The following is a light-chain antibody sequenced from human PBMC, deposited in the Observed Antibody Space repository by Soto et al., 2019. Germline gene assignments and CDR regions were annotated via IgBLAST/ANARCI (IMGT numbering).Light chain of an antibody. Sequence: MSQSAATLYVYPGERATLSCRASQSDSSNLAWYQQKPGQAPRLLIYGASNRATGIPDRFSGSGSGTDFTLTISRLEPEDFAVYFCQQYGSSPWTFGQGTKVDI. V-gene: IGKV3-20*01. CDR3: QQYGSSPWT. CDR2: GAS. CDR1: QSDSSN. J-gene: IGKJ1*01.